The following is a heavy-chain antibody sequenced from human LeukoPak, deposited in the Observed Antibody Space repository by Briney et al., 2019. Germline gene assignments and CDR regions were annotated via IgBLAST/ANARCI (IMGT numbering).Heavy chain of an antibody. J-gene: IGHJ4*02. D-gene: IGHD4-23*01. CDR1: GFTFSSYS. CDR3: ARDGVGTVVTAHFDY. V-gene: IGHV3-21*01. Sequence: TGGSLRLSCAASGFTFSSYSMNWVRQAPGKGLEWVSSISSSSSYIYYADSVKGRFTISRDNAKNSLYLQMNSRRAEDTAVYYCARDGVGTVVTAHFDYWGQGTLVTVSS. CDR2: ISSSSSYI.